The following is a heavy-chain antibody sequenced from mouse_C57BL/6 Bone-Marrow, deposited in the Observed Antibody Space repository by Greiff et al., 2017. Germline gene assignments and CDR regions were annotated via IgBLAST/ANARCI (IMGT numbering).Heavy chain of an antibody. Sequence: VQLQQSGPELVKPGASVKIPCKASGYKFTDYNMDWVKQSHGKSLEWIGDINPNNGGTIYTQKFKGKATLTVDKSSSTAYMELRRLPSEDTAVYYCSRLVVWYFDVWGTGTTVTVSS. D-gene: IGHD2-2*01. V-gene: IGHV1-18*01. J-gene: IGHJ1*03. CDR1: GYKFTDYN. CDR2: INPNNGGT. CDR3: SRLVVWYFDV.